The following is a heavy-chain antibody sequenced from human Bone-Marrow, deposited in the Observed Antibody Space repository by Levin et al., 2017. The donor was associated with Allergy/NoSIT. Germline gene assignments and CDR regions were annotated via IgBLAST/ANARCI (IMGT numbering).Heavy chain of an antibody. V-gene: IGHV4-59*01. CDR3: AGGDVMIPAN. J-gene: IGHJ4*02. D-gene: IGHD2/OR15-2a*01. Sequence: SETLSLTCTVSGGSIGYDYWTWIRQPPGKGLEWIGYKSHGGAINYNPSLKSRVTISIDTAKNQFSLNLSSVTAADTAVYYCAGGDVMIPANWGQGRLVTVSS. CDR2: KSHGGAI. CDR1: GGSIGYDY.